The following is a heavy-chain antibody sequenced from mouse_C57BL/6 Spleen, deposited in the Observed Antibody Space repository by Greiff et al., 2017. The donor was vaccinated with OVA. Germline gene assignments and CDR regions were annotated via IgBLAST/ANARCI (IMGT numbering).Heavy chain of an antibody. CDR1: GYSITSGYY. J-gene: IGHJ1*03. Sequence: VQLKESGPGLVKPSQSLSLTCSVTGYSITSGYYWNWIRQFPGNKLEWMGYISYDGSNNYNPSLKNRISITRDTSKNQFFLKLNSVTTEDTATYYCARGQLWYFDVWGTGTTVTVSS. D-gene: IGHD4-1*02. V-gene: IGHV3-6*01. CDR2: ISYDGSN. CDR3: ARGQLWYFDV.